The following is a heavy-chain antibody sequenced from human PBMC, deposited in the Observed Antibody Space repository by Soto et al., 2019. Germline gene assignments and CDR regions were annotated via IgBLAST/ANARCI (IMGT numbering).Heavy chain of an antibody. CDR3: ARDGYYYDSSGPHGVDY. J-gene: IGHJ4*02. D-gene: IGHD3-22*01. CDR1: GYTFTSYG. V-gene: IGHV1-18*01. CDR2: ISAYNGNT. Sequence: QVQLVQSGAEVKKPGASVKVSCKASGYTFTSYGISWVRQAPGQGLEWMGWISAYNGNTNYAQKLQGRVTMTTDTATSTAYMELRSLRSDDTAVYYCARDGYYYDSSGPHGVDYWGQGTLVTVSS.